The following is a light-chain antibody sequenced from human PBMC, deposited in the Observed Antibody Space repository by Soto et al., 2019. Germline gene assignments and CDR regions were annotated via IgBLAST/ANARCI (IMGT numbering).Light chain of an antibody. CDR2: DVS. J-gene: IGLJ1*01. V-gene: IGLV2-14*01. Sequence: QSALTQPASVSGSPGQSITISCTGTSSDVGGYNYVSWYQQHPGKAPKLMIYDVSNRPSGVSNRFSGSKSGNTASLTISGLQAEDEADYYCSSYTSSSNVFVTGTMVTVL. CDR3: SSYTSSSNV. CDR1: SSDVGGYNY.